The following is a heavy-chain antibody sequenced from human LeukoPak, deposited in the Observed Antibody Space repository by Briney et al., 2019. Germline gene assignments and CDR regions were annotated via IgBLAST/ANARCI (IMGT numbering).Heavy chain of an antibody. CDR3: ARKTPGTSVDV. CDR1: RDSPTNSVYY. CDR2: ITNPGNT. D-gene: IGHD3-10*01. V-gene: IGHV4-39*01. Sequence: SETLSLTCTVSRDSPTNSVYYWVCIRHPPRRGLEWVGTITNPGNTYSNPSLKSRVTISIDTSKTQISLKLTSVTAADTAVFYCARKTPGTSVDVWGQGTPVTVSS. J-gene: IGHJ6*02.